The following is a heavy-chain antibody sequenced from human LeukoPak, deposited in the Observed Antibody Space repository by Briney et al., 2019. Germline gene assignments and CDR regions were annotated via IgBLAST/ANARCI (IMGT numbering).Heavy chain of an antibody. V-gene: IGHV7-4-1*02. CDR1: EYTFTSYS. CDR3: AQDTSTDVFNY. J-gene: IGHJ4*02. Sequence: ASVKVSCKASEYTFTSYSMNWVRQAPGQGLEWMGWINTKTGNPAYAQGFTGRFVFSLDISVSTAYLQISSLKVEDTAVYYCAQDTSTDVFNYWGQGTLVTVSS. CDR2: INTKTGNP. D-gene: IGHD5-18*01.